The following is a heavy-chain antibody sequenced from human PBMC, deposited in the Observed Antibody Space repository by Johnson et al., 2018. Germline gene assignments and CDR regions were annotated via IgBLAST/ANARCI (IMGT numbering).Heavy chain of an antibody. Sequence: VQLVESGGGVVQPGRSLRLSCAASGFTFRHYGMHWVRQAPGKGLVGVALIGYDGTNEHYADSVKGRCTISRDNSRNTLYLLMNSLTSEDTAVSDCAREGYSSGRAGLFDIWGQGTMVTVSS. CDR3: AREGYSSGRAGLFDI. V-gene: IGHV3-30*19. CDR1: GFTFRHYG. J-gene: IGHJ3*02. CDR2: IGYDGTNE. D-gene: IGHD6-19*01.